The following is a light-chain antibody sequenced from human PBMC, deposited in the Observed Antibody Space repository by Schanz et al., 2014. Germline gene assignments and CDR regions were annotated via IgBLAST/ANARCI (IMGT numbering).Light chain of an antibody. Sequence: DIVMTQSPLSLAVTPGEPASISCWSSQSLLHSNGYNCLDWYLQKPGQPPQLLMSEVSNRFSGVPDRFSGSGSGTDFTLTISRVEAEDVGVYYCMQSLHFTTFGGGTKVEIK. CDR2: EVS. CDR3: MQSLHFTT. J-gene: IGKJ4*01. CDR1: QSLLHSNGYNC. V-gene: IGKV2D-29*01.